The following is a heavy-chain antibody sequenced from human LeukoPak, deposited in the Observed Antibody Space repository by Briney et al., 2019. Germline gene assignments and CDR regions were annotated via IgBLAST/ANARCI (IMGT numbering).Heavy chain of an antibody. Sequence: GGSLRLSCSASGFTFNRFYLHWVRQAPGKGLEFVSHISSNGATTYYADSVKGRLTISRDNSKNTLYLQMSSLRADDTAVYYCVKDRSIAAPNNDSFDSWGQGALVTVSS. D-gene: IGHD6-6*01. V-gene: IGHV3-64D*06. CDR3: VKDRSIAAPNNDSFDS. J-gene: IGHJ4*02. CDR2: ISSNGATT. CDR1: GFTFNRFY.